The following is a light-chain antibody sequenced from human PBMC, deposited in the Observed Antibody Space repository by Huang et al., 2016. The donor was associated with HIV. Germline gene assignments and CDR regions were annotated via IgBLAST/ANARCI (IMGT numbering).Light chain of an antibody. CDR3: QQSYSTPWT. CDR2: AAS. CDR1: QSISSY. J-gene: IGKJ1*01. V-gene: IGKV1-39*01. Sequence: DIQMTQSPSSLSASVGDRVTITCRASQSISSYLNWYQQKPGKAPKLLFYAASTLQSGVPSMFSGSGSVTDFTLTISSLQPEDFATYYCQQSYSTPWTFGQGTKVEIK.